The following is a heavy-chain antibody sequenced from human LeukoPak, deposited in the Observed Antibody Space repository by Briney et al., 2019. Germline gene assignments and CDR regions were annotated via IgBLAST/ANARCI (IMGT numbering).Heavy chain of an antibody. D-gene: IGHD2-15*01. CDR3: ARGAPGSYCSGGSCPYFDY. CDR2: VNPNSGHT. V-gene: IGHV1-8*01. Sequence: ASVKVSCKASGYTFTRYDVNWVRQAPGQGLEWMGWVNPNSGHTGYAQKFQGRVTMTTNTSISTAYMELSSLRSEDTAVYYCARGAPGSYCSGGSCPYFDYWGQGTLVSVSS. CDR1: GYTFTRYD. J-gene: IGHJ4*02.